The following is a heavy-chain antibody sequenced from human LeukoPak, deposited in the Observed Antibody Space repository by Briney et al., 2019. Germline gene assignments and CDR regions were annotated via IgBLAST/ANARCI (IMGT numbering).Heavy chain of an antibody. Sequence: GGSLRPSCAASGFTFSSYAMSWVRQAPGKGLEWVSAISGSGGSTYYADSVKGRFTISRDNSKNTLYLQMNSLRAEDTAVYYCAKDSGYCSSTSCYIALDAFDIWGQETMVTVSS. CDR1: GFTFSSYA. D-gene: IGHD2-2*02. CDR2: ISGSGGST. J-gene: IGHJ3*02. V-gene: IGHV3-23*01. CDR3: AKDSGYCSSTSCYIALDAFDI.